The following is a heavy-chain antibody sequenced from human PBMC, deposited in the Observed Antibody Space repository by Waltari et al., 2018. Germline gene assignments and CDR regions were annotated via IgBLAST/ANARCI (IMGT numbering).Heavy chain of an antibody. V-gene: IGHV4-34*08. CDR3: ATEINWGNHY. CDR1: GFTFSSYS. D-gene: IGHD7-27*01. Sequence: VQLVESGGGLVKPGGSLRLSCAASGFTFSSYSMNWVRQPPGKGLEWIGEINHSGSTNYNPSLKSRVTISVDTSKNQVSLKLSSVTAADTAVYYCATEINWGNHYWGQGTLVTVSS. J-gene: IGHJ4*02. CDR2: INHSGST.